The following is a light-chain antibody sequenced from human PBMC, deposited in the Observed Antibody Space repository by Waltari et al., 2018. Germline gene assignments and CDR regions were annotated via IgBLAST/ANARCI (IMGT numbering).Light chain of an antibody. V-gene: IGKV3-11*01. Sequence: EIVLTQSPATLSFSPGERATLSCRASHSVNCYLAWYQQRPGQAPSLRIYDASNRATGIPDRFSGSGSETDFSLTISSLEPEDSAVYYCQQHRNWPGTFGGGTKVEIK. CDR1: HSVNCY. CDR3: QQHRNWPGT. CDR2: DAS. J-gene: IGKJ4*02.